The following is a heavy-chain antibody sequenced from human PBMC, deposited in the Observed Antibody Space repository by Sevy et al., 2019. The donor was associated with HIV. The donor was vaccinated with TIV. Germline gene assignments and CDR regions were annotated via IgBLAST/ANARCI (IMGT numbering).Heavy chain of an antibody. CDR3: ARAGSGWYDHYFDP. J-gene: IGHJ4*02. D-gene: IGHD6-19*01. V-gene: IGHV1-8*01. CDR1: GYTFTSYD. Sequence: ASVKVSCKASGYTFTSYDINWVRQATGQWLEWMGWMNPNSGNTGYAQKFQGRVTMTRNTSISTAYMELSSLRSEDTAVYFCARAGSGWYDHYFDPWGQGTLVTVSS. CDR2: MNPNSGNT.